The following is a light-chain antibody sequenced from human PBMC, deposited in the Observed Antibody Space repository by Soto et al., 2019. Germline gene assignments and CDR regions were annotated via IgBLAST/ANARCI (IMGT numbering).Light chain of an antibody. Sequence: IQITQYPSYLSASVGDTVTITCRASQSINTFLNWYQQRPGKAPNLLIYGASNLQSGVPSRFSGSGSGTDFTLTISSLQSEDFALYYCQQYNTGPSYTLGQGTKV. V-gene: IGKV1-39*02. CDR3: QQYNTGPSYT. CDR1: QSINTF. J-gene: IGKJ2*01. CDR2: GAS.